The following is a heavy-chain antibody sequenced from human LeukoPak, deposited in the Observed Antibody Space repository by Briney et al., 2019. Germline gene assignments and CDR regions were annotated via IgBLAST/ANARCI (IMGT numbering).Heavy chain of an antibody. CDR2: FDPEDGET. CDR1: GYTLTELS. Sequence: ASVKVSCKVSGYTLTELSMHWVRQAPGKGLEWMGGFDPEDGETIYAQKFQGRVTMTEDTSTDTAYMELSSLRSEDTAVYYCATTSDYYDSSGPPFDYWGQEPRSPSPQ. J-gene: IGHJ4*01. D-gene: IGHD3-22*01. V-gene: IGHV1-24*01. CDR3: ATTSDYYDSSGPPFDY.